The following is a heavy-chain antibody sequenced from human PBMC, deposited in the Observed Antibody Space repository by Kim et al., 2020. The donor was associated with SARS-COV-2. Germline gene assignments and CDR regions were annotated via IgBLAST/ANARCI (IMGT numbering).Heavy chain of an antibody. CDR3: VNVGSVDYGSGSYTGY. Sequence: GGSLRLSCSASGFTFSSYAMHWVRQAPGKGLEYVSAISSNGGSTYYADSVKGRFTISRDNSKNTLYLQMSSLRAEDTAVYYCVNVGSVDYGSGSYTGYWGQGTLVTVSS. V-gene: IGHV3-64D*09. CDR2: ISSNGGST. D-gene: IGHD3-10*01. J-gene: IGHJ4*02. CDR1: GFTFSSYA.